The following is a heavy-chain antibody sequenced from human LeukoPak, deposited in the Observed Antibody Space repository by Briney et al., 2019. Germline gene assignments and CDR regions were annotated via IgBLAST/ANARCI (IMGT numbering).Heavy chain of an antibody. V-gene: IGHV3-33*08. Sequence: GGSLRLSCAASGFTFTSYGMTWVRQAPGKGLEWVAIIWDDGGSKYYADSVKGRFTISRDNSKNTLYLQMHSLRAEDTAVYYCARDLEGVGATQGFDYWGQGTLVTVSS. CDR3: ARDLEGVGATQGFDY. CDR2: IWDDGGSK. J-gene: IGHJ4*02. CDR1: GFTFTSYG. D-gene: IGHD1-26*01.